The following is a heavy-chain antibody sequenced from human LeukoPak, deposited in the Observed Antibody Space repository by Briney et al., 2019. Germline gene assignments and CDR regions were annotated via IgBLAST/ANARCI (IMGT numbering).Heavy chain of an antibody. CDR2: ISYDGSNK. V-gene: IGHV3-30-3*01. Sequence: GGSLRLSCAASGFTFSSYAVHWVRQAPGKGLEWVAVISYDGSNKYYADSVKGRFTISRDNSKNTLYLQMNSLRAEDTAVYYCARRGSSITMVRGVKKRNWFDPWGQGTLVTVSS. D-gene: IGHD3-10*01. J-gene: IGHJ5*02. CDR1: GFTFSSYA. CDR3: ARRGSSITMVRGVKKRNWFDP.